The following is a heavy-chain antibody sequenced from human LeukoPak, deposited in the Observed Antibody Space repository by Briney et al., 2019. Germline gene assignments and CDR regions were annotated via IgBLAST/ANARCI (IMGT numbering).Heavy chain of an antibody. CDR2: IRYDVSNK. CDR3: AKEGVKHDYGDRRLDY. Sequence: PGGSLRLSCAASGFTFSSYGMHWVRQAPGKGLEWVAFIRYDVSNKYYADSVKGRFTISRDNSKNTLNLQMNSLRAEDTAEYYCAKEGVKHDYGDRRLDYWGQGTLVTVSS. J-gene: IGHJ4*02. CDR1: GFTFSSYG. V-gene: IGHV3-30*02. D-gene: IGHD4-17*01.